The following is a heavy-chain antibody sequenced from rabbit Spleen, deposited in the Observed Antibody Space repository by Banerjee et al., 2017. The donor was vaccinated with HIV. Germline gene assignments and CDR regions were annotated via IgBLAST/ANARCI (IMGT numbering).Heavy chain of an antibody. J-gene: IGHJ4*01. D-gene: IGHD1-1*01. CDR1: GFDFSTYG. CDR2: IDPIFGTT. CDR3: ARDLTGVIGWNFGW. V-gene: IGHV1S47*01. Sequence: QEQLVESGGGLVQPGGSLKLSCKASGFDFSTYGVSWVRQGPGKGLEWIGYIDPIFGTTNYATWVNGRFSISRENTQNTLYLQLNSLTVADTATYFCARDLTGVIGWNFGWWGPGTLVTVS.